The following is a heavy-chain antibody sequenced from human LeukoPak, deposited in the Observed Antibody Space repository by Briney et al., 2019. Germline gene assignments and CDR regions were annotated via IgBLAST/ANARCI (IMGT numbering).Heavy chain of an antibody. CDR2: IYHSGST. CDR3: ARQDSSGWYEFDY. CDR1: GYSISSGYY. Sequence: SETLSLTCTVSGYSISSGYYWGWIRQPPGKGLEWIGSIYHSGSTYYNPSLKSRVTISVDTSKNQFSLKLSSVTAADTAVYYCARQDSSGWYEFDYWGQGTLVTVSS. D-gene: IGHD6-19*01. J-gene: IGHJ4*02. V-gene: IGHV4-38-2*02.